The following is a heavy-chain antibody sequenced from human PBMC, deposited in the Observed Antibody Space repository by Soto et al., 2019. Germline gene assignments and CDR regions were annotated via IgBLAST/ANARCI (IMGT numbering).Heavy chain of an antibody. CDR3: ASVGATNWFDP. V-gene: IGHV4-39*01. CDR1: GGSISSSSYY. J-gene: IGHJ5*02. CDR2: IYYSGST. Sequence: SETLSLTCTASGGSISSSSYYWGWIRQPPGKGLEWIGSIYYSGSTYYNPSLKSRVTISVDTSKNQFSLKLSSVTAADTAVYYCASVGATNWFDPWGQGTLVTVSS. D-gene: IGHD1-26*01.